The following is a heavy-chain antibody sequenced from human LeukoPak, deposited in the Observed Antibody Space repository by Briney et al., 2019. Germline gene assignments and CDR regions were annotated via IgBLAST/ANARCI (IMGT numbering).Heavy chain of an antibody. D-gene: IGHD3-3*01. CDR1: GYTFTSYG. Sequence: ASVKVSCKASGYTFTSYGISWVRQAPGQGLEWMGWISAYNGDTNYAQKLQGRVTMTTDTSTSTAYMELRSLRSDHTAVYYCARVGGSAIFGVLRPFDPWGQGTLVTVSS. J-gene: IGHJ5*02. V-gene: IGHV1-18*01. CDR3: ARVGGSAIFGVLRPFDP. CDR2: ISAYNGDT.